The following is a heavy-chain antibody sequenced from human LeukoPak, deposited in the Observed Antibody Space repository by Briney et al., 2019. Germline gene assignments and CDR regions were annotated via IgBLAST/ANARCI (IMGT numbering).Heavy chain of an antibody. J-gene: IGHJ5*02. V-gene: IGHV1-2*04. D-gene: IGHD2-2*01. CDR2: INPKSGGT. CDR1: GYSFTGHY. CDR3: ARARFDLGPPAMGRHNFFDP. Sequence: ASVKVSCKASGYSFTGHYMHWVGQAPGQGLEWMGWINPKSGGTNYAQKFQGWVTMTRDTSIGAAYMELSRLRSDDTAVYYCARARFDLGPPAMGRHNFFDPWGQGTLVTVSS.